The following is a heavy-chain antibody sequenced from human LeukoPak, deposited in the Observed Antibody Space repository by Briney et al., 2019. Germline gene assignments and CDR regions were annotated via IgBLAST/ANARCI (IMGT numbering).Heavy chain of an antibody. CDR3: ATSGGSSSPGSWVFFDY. V-gene: IGHV3-7*01. J-gene: IGHJ4*02. Sequence: AGSLRLSCAASGFTFTSYWMSWVRQAPGKGLEWVANIKQDGSDKYHVDSVKGRLTISRDNAKKPLYLQMNSLRAEDTAVYYCATSGGSSSPGSWVFFDYWGQGTLVTVSS. CDR1: GFTFTSYW. CDR2: IKQDGSDK. D-gene: IGHD6-6*01.